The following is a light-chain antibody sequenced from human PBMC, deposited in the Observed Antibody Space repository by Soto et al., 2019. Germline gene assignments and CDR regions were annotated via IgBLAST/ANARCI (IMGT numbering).Light chain of an antibody. J-gene: IGKJ1*01. CDR1: QSISSY. V-gene: IGKV1-39*01. Sequence: DIQMTQSPSSLSASVGDRVTIACRASQSISSYLNWYQHKPGKPPKLLIYAASSLQSGVPSRFSGSGSGTDFILSISSLQPEDFATYYCQQSYSTLLTFGQGTKMEIK. CDR2: AAS. CDR3: QQSYSTLLT.